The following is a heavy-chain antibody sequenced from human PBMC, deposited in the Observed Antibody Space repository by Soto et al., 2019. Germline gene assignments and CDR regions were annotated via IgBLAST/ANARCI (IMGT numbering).Heavy chain of an antibody. CDR1: GYTFTGYY. V-gene: IGHV1-2*02. D-gene: IGHD3-10*01. J-gene: IGHJ4*02. CDR3: AASYGSGYRAFDY. Sequence: ASVKVSCKASGYTFTGYYMHWVRQAPGQGLEWMGRINPNVSGTNYAQKFQGRVTITADTSTNTAYMQLSSLRSEDTAIYYCAASYGSGYRAFDYWGQGALVTVSS. CDR2: INPNVSGT.